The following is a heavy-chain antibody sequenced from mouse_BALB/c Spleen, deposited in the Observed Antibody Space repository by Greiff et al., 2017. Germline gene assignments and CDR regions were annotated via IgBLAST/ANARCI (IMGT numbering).Heavy chain of an antibody. J-gene: IGHJ1*01. Sequence: ESGAELVKPGASVKLSCTASGFNIKDTYMHWVKQRPEQGLEWIGRIDPANGNTKYDPKFQGKATITADTSSNTAYLQLSSLTSEDTAVYYCARIYYGSSYWYFDVWGAGTTVTVSS. CDR2: IDPANGNT. CDR3: ARIYYGSSYWYFDV. D-gene: IGHD1-1*01. CDR1: GFNIKDTY. V-gene: IGHV14-3*02.